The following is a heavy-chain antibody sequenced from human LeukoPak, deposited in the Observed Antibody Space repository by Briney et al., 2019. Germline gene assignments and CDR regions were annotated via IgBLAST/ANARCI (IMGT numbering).Heavy chain of an antibody. CDR3: ARDPQRDGYNWAPTSHY. V-gene: IGHV3-48*03. D-gene: IGHD5-24*01. CDR1: GFTFGSYE. Sequence: GGSLRLSCAASGFTFGSYEMNWVRQAPGRGLEWVSYISSSGSTIYYADSVKCRFTISRDKAMNSLYLQMNSLRAEDTAVYYSARDPQRDGYNWAPTSHYWGQGTLVTVSP. CDR2: ISSSGSTI. J-gene: IGHJ4*02.